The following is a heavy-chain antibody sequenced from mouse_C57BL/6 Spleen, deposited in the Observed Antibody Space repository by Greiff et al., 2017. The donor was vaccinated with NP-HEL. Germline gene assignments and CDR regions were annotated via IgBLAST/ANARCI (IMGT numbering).Heavy chain of an antibody. V-gene: IGHV2-2*01. D-gene: IGHD4-1*01. Sequence: VQLQQSGPGLVQPSQSLSITCTVSGFSLTSYGVHWVRQSPGKGLEWLGVIWSGGSTDYNAAFISRLSISKDNSKSQVFFKMNSLQADDTAIYYCARELDYYAMDYWGQGTSVTVSS. CDR1: GFSLTSYG. CDR3: ARELDYYAMDY. J-gene: IGHJ4*01. CDR2: IWSGGST.